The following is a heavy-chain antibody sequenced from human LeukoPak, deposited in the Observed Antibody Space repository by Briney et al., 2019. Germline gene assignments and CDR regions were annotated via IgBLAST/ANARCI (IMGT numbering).Heavy chain of an antibody. CDR2: INHSGST. CDR3: ARNRNGWVFGGPYDY. Sequence: SETLSLTCAVYGGSFSGYYWSWIRQPPGKGLEWIGEINHSGSTNYNPSLKSRVTISVDTSKNQFSLKLSSVTAADTAVYYCARNRNGWVFGGPYDYWGQGTLVTVSS. D-gene: IGHD3-3*01. CDR1: GGSFSGYY. V-gene: IGHV4-34*01. J-gene: IGHJ4*02.